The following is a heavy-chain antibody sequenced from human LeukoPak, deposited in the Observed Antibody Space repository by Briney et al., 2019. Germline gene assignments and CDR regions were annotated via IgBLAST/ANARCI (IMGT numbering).Heavy chain of an antibody. J-gene: IGHJ5*02. Sequence: SETLSLTCTVSGGSISSSSYYWSWIRQPPGKGLEWIGEINHSGSTNYNPSLKSRVTISVDTSKNQFSLKLSSVTAADTAVYYCARSPRLILTGYSRTWFDPWGQGTLVTVSS. CDR3: ARSPRLILTGYSRTWFDP. D-gene: IGHD3-9*01. CDR2: INHSGST. V-gene: IGHV4-39*07. CDR1: GGSISSSSYY.